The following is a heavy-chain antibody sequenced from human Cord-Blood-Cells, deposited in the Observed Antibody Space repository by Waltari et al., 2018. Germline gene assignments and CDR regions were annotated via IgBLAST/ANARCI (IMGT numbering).Heavy chain of an antibody. CDR1: GGSISSGDYY. Sequence: QVQLQESGPGLVKPSQTLSLTCTVSGGSISSGDYYWSWIHQPPGKGLEWIGYIYYSGSTYYNPSLKSRVTISVDTSKNQFALKLSSVTAADTAVYYCARASGMGQLGNNWFDPWGQGTLVTVSS. D-gene: IGHD6-6*01. J-gene: IGHJ5*02. V-gene: IGHV4-30-4*08. CDR3: ARASGMGQLGNNWFDP. CDR2: IYYSGST.